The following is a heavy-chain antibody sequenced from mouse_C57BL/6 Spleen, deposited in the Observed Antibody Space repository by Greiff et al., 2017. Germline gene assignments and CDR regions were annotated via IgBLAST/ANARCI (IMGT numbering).Heavy chain of an antibody. V-gene: IGHV1-52*01. Sequence: VQLQQPGAELVRPGSSVKLSCKASGYTFTSYWMHWVKQRPIQGLEWIGNIDPSDSETHYNQKFKDKATLTVDKSSSTAYMQLSSLTSEDSAVYYCARLHDGKAMDYWGQGTSVTVSS. CDR2: IDPSDSET. CDR3: ARLHDGKAMDY. J-gene: IGHJ4*01. CDR1: GYTFTSYW. D-gene: IGHD2-3*01.